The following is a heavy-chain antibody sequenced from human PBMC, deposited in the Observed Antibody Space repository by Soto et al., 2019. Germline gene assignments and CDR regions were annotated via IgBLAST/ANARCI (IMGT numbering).Heavy chain of an antibody. CDR2: VSGSSSYI. D-gene: IGHD4-17*01. Sequence: GGSLRLSCEGSGFNFINFNMIFVRQAPGKGLEWVSSVSGSSSYIYYADSVKGRFTVSRDNANNLVFLQMNGLRPEDTAMYYCARDLRGHYGPWGQGTMVTVSS. CDR3: ARDLRGHYGP. J-gene: IGHJ3*01. V-gene: IGHV3-21*06. CDR1: GFNFINFN.